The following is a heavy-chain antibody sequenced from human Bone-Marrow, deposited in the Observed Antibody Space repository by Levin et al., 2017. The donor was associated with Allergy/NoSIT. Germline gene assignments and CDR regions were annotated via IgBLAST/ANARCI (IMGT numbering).Heavy chain of an antibody. CDR3: ARDTEYYDFWSGSGVLDY. V-gene: IGHV7-4-1*02. D-gene: IGHD3-3*01. CDR1: GYTFIGYA. J-gene: IGHJ4*02. Sequence: GESLKISCKASGYTFIGYAINWVRQAPGQGLEWMGWIHPNTGNPTYAQGFTGRFVFSLDTSVSTAYLQISSLKAEDTAMYYCARDTEYYDFWSGSGVLDYWGQGTLVTVSS. CDR2: IHPNTGNP.